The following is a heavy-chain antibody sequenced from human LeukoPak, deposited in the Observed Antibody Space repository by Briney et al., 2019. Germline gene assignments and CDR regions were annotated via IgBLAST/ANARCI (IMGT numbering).Heavy chain of an antibody. Sequence: GASVKVSCKASGGTFSSYAISWVRRAPGQGLEWMGGIIPIFGTANYAQKFQGRVTITADKSTSTAYMELSSLRSEDTAVYYCARALPTDLQSSDYWGQGTLVTVSS. CDR3: ARALPTDLQSSDY. J-gene: IGHJ4*02. D-gene: IGHD1-26*01. CDR2: IIPIFGTA. CDR1: GGTFSSYA. V-gene: IGHV1-69*06.